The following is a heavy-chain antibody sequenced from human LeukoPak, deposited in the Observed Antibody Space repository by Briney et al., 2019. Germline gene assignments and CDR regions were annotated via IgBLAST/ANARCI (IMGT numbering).Heavy chain of an antibody. J-gene: IGHJ4*02. V-gene: IGHV3-21*01. CDR2: ISSSSSYI. CDR1: GFSFNDAW. CDR3: ATDYSSSWY. D-gene: IGHD6-13*01. Sequence: GGSLRLSCAASGFSFNDAWMNWVRQAPGKGLEWVSSISSSSSYIYYADSVKGRFTISRDNAKNSLYLQMNSLRAEDTAVYYCATDYSSSWYGGQGTLVTVSS.